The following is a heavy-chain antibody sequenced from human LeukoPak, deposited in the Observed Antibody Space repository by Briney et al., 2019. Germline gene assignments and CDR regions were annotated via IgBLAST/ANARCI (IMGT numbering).Heavy chain of an antibody. V-gene: IGHV3-33*01. J-gene: IGHJ4*02. CDR1: GFTFSSYG. D-gene: IGHD5-18*01. Sequence: GGSLRLSCSASGFTFSSYGMHWVRQAPGKGLEWVAVIWYDGTNKYYADPVKGRFTISRDNSKNTLYLQMNSLRAEDTAVYYCTRDSYPHPAHNFDYWGQGTLVTVSS. CDR2: IWYDGTNK. CDR3: TRDSYPHPAHNFDY.